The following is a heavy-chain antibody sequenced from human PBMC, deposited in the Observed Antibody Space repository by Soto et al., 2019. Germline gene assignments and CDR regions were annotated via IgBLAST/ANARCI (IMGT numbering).Heavy chain of an antibody. CDR3: ARRSPLKYSSSWYGDY. V-gene: IGHV4-30-4*01. CDR2: IYYSGST. CDR1: GGSINSGDYY. J-gene: IGHJ4*02. D-gene: IGHD6-13*01. Sequence: QVQLQESGPGLVKPSQTLSLTCTVSGGSINSGDYYWSWIRQPPGKGLEWIGYIYYSGSTYYNPSLKSRVTISVDTSKNQFSLKLSSVTAADTAVYYCARRSPLKYSSSWYGDYWGQGTLVTVSS.